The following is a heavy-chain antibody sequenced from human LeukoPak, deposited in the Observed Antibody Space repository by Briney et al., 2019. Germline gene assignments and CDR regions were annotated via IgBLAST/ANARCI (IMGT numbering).Heavy chain of an antibody. Sequence: PGGSLRLSCAASGFTFSTYAMTWVRQAPGKGLEWVSGISGSGGSTYYADSVKGRFTISRDNSKYTVYLEMNSLRVEDTAMYYCSKERPEEYYASGSYFDYWGQGTLVTVSS. D-gene: IGHD3-10*01. V-gene: IGHV3-23*01. CDR3: SKERPEEYYASGSYFDY. J-gene: IGHJ4*02. CDR1: GFTFSTYA. CDR2: ISGSGGST.